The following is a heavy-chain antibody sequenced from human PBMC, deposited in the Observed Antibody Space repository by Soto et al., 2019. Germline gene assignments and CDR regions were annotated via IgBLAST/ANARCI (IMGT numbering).Heavy chain of an antibody. Sequence: PGGSLRLSCAASGFTFNIYAMNWVRQAPGKGLKRVSAVSGGGGSTFYAASVRGRFTISRDNSKNTLYLQMNSLRAEDTALFYCASPTSVYAPIAAAVDYWGQGTLVTVSS. CDR1: GFTFNIYA. CDR2: VSGGGGST. CDR3: ASPTSVYAPIAAAVDY. J-gene: IGHJ4*02. D-gene: IGHD6-13*01. V-gene: IGHV3-23*01.